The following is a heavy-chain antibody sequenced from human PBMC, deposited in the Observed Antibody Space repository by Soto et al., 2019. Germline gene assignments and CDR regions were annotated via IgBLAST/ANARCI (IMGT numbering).Heavy chain of an antibody. D-gene: IGHD3-3*01. V-gene: IGHV3-74*01. Sequence: PGGSLRLSCAASGFTFSSNWMHWVRQAPVKWLVWVSRINSDGSSTSYADSVKGRFTISRDNAKNTLYLQMNSLRAEDTAVYYCAREAPLLTSITIFGVVTPDYWGQGTLVTVSS. CDR3: AREAPLLTSITIFGVVTPDY. J-gene: IGHJ4*02. CDR2: INSDGSST. CDR1: GFTFSSNW.